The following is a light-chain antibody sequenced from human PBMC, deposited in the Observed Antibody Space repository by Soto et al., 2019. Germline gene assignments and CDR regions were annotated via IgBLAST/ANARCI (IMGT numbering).Light chain of an antibody. CDR2: EVS. J-gene: IGLJ2*01. CDR1: SSDVGGYNF. V-gene: IGLV2-14*01. CDR3: SSYTNSSTLVL. Sequence: QSALTQPASVSGSPGQSITISCTGTSSDVGGYNFVSWYQHHPGKAPKLIIYEVSNRPSGVSNRFSASKSGNTASLTIFGLQAEDEADYYCSSYTNSSTLVLFGGGTNLTVL.